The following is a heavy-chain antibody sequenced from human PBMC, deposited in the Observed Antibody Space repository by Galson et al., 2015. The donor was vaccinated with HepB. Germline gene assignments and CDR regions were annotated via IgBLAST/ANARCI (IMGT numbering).Heavy chain of an antibody. D-gene: IGHD6-19*01. CDR2: ISYDGSNK. Sequence: SCAASGFTFSNYGMHWVRQAPGKGLEWVAVISYDGSNKYYADAVKGRFTISRDNPKNTLYLQMNSLRAEDTALYYCAKDPYLYSALAGTMAGFDYWGQGTLVTVSS. V-gene: IGHV3-30*18. CDR1: GFTFSNYG. CDR3: AKDPYLYSALAGTMAGFDY. J-gene: IGHJ4*02.